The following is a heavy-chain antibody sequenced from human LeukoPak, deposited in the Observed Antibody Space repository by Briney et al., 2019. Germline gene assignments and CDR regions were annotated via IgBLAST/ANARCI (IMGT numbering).Heavy chain of an antibody. D-gene: IGHD3-3*01. CDR1: GFTVSSNY. J-gene: IGHJ6*03. CDR2: IYSGGST. V-gene: IGHV3-53*01. CDR3: ARECRGGHYYDFWSGDRLCMDV. Sequence: HPGGSLRLSCAASGFTVSSNYMSWVRQAPGKGLEWVSVIYSGGSTYYADSVKGRFTISRDNSKNTLYLQMNSLRAEDTAMYYCARECRGGHYYDFWSGDRLCMDVWGKGTTVTVSS.